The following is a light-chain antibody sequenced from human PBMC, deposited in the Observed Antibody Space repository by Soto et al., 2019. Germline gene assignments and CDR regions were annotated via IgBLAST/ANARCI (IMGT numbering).Light chain of an antibody. CDR2: DVT. V-gene: IGLV2-14*03. CDR1: SSDIGAYNY. J-gene: IGLJ3*02. CDR3: LSYTSSSTFWV. Sequence: QSALTQPASVSGSPGQSITISCAGSSSDIGAYNYVSWYQHHPGKAPKLMIYDVTNRPSGVSDRFSGSKSGNTASLTISGLQAEDEADYYCLSYTSSSTFWVLGGGTKLTVL.